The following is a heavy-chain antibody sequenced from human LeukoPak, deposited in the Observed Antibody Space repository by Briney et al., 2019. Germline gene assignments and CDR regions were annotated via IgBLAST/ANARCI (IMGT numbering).Heavy chain of an antibody. D-gene: IGHD7-27*01. J-gene: IGHJ4*02. Sequence: SETLSLTCTGSGGSISSSNYYWGWIRQPPGKGLEWIGTIYYSGSTYYNPSLKSRVTISVDTSKNQFSLKVSSVTAADTAVYYCARPTKLTGCFDSWGRGTLVTVSS. CDR2: IYYSGST. CDR3: ARPTKLTGCFDS. V-gene: IGHV4-39*01. CDR1: GGSISSSNYY.